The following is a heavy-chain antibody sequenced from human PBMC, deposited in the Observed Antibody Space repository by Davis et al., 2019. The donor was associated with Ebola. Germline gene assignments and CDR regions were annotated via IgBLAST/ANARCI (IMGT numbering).Heavy chain of an antibody. D-gene: IGHD6-19*01. J-gene: IGHJ6*02. CDR1: GYIFTSYY. Sequence: ASVKVSCKASGYIFTSYYMHWVRQAPGQGLEWMGIINPSGGSTSYAQKFQGRVTMTRDTSTSTVYMELSSLRSEDTAVYYCARDQAVAGTVLYYYYGMDVWGQGTTVTVSS. CDR3: ARDQAVAGTVLYYYYGMDV. V-gene: IGHV1-46*01. CDR2: INPSGGST.